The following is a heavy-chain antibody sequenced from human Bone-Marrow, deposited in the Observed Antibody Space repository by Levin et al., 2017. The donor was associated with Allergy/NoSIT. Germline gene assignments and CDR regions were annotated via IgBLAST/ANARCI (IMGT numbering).Heavy chain of an antibody. D-gene: IGHD6-19*01. J-gene: IGHJ4*02. CDR2: IYYSGST. CDR3: ARSKGQWLVPILCYFDY. CDR1: GGSISSSSYY. V-gene: IGHV4-39*01. Sequence: SETLSLTCTVSGGSISSSSYYWGWIRQPPGKGLEWIGSIYYSGSTYYNPSLKSRVTISVDTSKNQFSLKLSSVTAADTAVYYCARSKGQWLVPILCYFDYWGQGTLVTVSS.